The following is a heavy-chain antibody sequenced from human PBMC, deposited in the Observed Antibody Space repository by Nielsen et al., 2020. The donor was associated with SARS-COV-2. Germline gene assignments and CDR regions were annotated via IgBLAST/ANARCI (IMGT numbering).Heavy chain of an antibody. Sequence: GESLKISCAASGFTFSSYDMHWVRQATGKGLEWVSAIGTAGDTYYPGSVKGRFTISRENAKNSLYLQMNSLRAGDTAVYYCARSYYGSGSYYTPFSYYYGMDVWGQGTTVTVSS. CDR2: IGTAGDT. V-gene: IGHV3-13*04. D-gene: IGHD3-10*01. J-gene: IGHJ6*02. CDR1: GFTFSSYD. CDR3: ARSYYGSGSYYTPFSYYYGMDV.